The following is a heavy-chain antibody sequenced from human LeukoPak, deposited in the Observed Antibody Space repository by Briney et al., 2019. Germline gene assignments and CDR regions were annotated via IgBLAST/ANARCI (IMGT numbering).Heavy chain of an antibody. Sequence: SETLSLTCTVSGGSISGSSYYWGWIRQPPGKGLEWVGSIYYSGSTYYNPSLKSRVTISVDTSKNQFSLKLNSVTATDTAVYYCARHYEPWGQGTLVTVSS. V-gene: IGHV4-39*01. J-gene: IGHJ4*02. CDR3: ARHYEP. CDR2: IYYSGST. D-gene: IGHD3-16*01. CDR1: GGSISGSSYY.